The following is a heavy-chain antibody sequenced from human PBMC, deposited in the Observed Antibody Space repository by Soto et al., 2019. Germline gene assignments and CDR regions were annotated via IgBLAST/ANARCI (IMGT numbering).Heavy chain of an antibody. Sequence: QVHLVQSGVEVTTPGASVKVSCQASGYTFFTYDISWVRQAPGQGLEWMGWISTYSVDTKYAHKFQGRVTMTTDTSTTTAYLELRSLRSDDTAVYYCARHHGPTTSENWFDPWGQGTLVTVSS. CDR3: ARHHGPTTSENWFDP. D-gene: IGHD5-12*01. CDR2: ISTYSVDT. J-gene: IGHJ5*02. V-gene: IGHV1-18*01. CDR1: GYTFFTYD.